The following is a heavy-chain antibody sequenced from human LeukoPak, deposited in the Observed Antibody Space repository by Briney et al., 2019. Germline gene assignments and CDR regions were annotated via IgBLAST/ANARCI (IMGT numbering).Heavy chain of an antibody. Sequence: GGSLRLSCAASGFTFSSYAMSWVRQAPGKGLEWVSAISGSGGSTYYADSVKGRFTISRDNAKNSLYLQMNSLRAEDTAVYYCARDQGTHYDFWSGPFDYWGQGTLVTVSS. J-gene: IGHJ4*02. D-gene: IGHD3-3*01. CDR3: ARDQGTHYDFWSGPFDY. V-gene: IGHV3-23*01. CDR1: GFTFSSYA. CDR2: ISGSGGST.